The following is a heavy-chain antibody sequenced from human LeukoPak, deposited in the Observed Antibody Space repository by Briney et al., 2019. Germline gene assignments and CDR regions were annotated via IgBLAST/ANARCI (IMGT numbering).Heavy chain of an antibody. Sequence: PSETLSLTCAVSGYSISSGYYWGWIRQPPGKGLEWIGSIYHSGSTYYNPSLKSRVTISVDTSKNQFSLKLSSVTAADTAVYYCARIWKANYYYYYYMDVWGKGTTVTVSS. CDR1: GYSISSGYY. D-gene: IGHD1-1*01. CDR2: IYHSGST. J-gene: IGHJ6*03. CDR3: ARIWKANYYYYYYMDV. V-gene: IGHV4-38-2*01.